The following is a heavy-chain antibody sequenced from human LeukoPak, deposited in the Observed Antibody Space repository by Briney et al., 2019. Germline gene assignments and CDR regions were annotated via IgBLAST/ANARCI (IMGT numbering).Heavy chain of an antibody. CDR2: TSSKGNGYTT. CDR1: GFTFGHRY. D-gene: IGHD1-26*01. Sequence: GGSLRLSCVASGFTFGHRYMGWGRQTRGEGVEWVGRTSSKGNGYTTYYAASVKGRFTISRDDSKNSLYLQMNSLNTEDTAVYYCAKDSGSGGYFDYWGQGTLVTVSS. J-gene: IGHJ4*02. CDR3: AKDSGSGGYFDY. V-gene: IGHV3-72*01.